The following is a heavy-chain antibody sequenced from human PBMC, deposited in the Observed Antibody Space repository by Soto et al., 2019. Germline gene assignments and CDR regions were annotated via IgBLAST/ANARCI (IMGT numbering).Heavy chain of an antibody. D-gene: IGHD2-21*02. J-gene: IGHJ4*02. CDR2: ISGSGGST. CDR1: GFTFSSYA. V-gene: IGHV3-23*01. CDR3: AKSPVYGGNSPYYFDY. Sequence: PGGSLRLSCAASGFTFSSYAMSWVRQAPGKGLEWVSAISGSGGSTYYADSVKGRFTISRDNSKNTLYLQMNSLRAEDTAVYYCAKSPVYGGNSPYYFDYWGQGTLVTVS.